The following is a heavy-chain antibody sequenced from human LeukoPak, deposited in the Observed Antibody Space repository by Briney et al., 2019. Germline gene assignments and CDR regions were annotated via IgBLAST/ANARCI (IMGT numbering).Heavy chain of an antibody. Sequence: GGSLRLSCAASGFTFTRYWMHWVRQAPGKGLVWVSRINSDGSSTAYADSVKGRFTISRDNSKNTVYLQMNSLRAEDTAVYYCAKDHYYDSSGYPYAFDIWGQGTMVTVSS. CDR2: INSDGSST. J-gene: IGHJ3*02. CDR1: GFTFTRYW. CDR3: AKDHYYDSSGYPYAFDI. V-gene: IGHV3-74*01. D-gene: IGHD3-22*01.